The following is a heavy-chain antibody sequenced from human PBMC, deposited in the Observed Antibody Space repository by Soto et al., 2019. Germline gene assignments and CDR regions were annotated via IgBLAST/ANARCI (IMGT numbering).Heavy chain of an antibody. CDR2: IKEGGSEK. CDR3: ARDDYGDYVGDCDY. V-gene: IGHV3-7*01. CDR1: GFVFSGYW. D-gene: IGHD4-17*01. Sequence: PGGSLRLSCATSGFVFSGYWMSWVRQAPGKGLEWVANIKEGGSEKHYVDAMKGRITISRENAKNSLYLQMNSLRAEDTAVYYCARDDYGDYVGDCDYWGQGTLVTVSS. J-gene: IGHJ4*02.